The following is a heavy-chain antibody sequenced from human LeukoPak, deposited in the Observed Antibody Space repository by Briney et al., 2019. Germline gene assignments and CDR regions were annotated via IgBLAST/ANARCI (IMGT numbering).Heavy chain of an antibody. CDR1: GFTLNTYT. CDR2: ISSGSTYI. J-gene: IGHJ1*01. D-gene: IGHD6-19*01. CDR3: ARTPMGIAVAGTFFQH. Sequence: GGSLRLSCAASGFTLNTYTMNWVRQAPGKGLEWVSSISSGSTYIYYTDSVKGRFTISRDNAKSSLYLQMNSLRAEDTAVYYCARTPMGIAVAGTFFQHWGQGTLVTVSS. V-gene: IGHV3-21*01.